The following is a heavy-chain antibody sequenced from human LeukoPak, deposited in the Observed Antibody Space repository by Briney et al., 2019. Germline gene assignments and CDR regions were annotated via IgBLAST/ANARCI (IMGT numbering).Heavy chain of an antibody. CDR1: GGSISSGGYS. J-gene: IGHJ3*02. CDR2: IYHSGST. Sequence: SGTLSLTCAVSGGSISSGGYSWSWIRQPPGTGLEWIGYIYHSGSTYYNPSLKSRVTISVDRSKNQFSLKLSSVTAADTAAYYCARAITIFGVVIYNDAFDIWGQGTMVTVSS. CDR3: ARAITIFGVVIYNDAFDI. D-gene: IGHD3-3*01. V-gene: IGHV4-30-2*01.